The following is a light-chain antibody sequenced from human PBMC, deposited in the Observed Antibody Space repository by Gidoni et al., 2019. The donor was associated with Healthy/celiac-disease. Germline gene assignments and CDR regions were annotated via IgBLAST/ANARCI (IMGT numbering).Light chain of an antibody. CDR1: QSVSSN. CDR3: QQYNNWPQT. J-gene: IGKJ1*01. CDR2: GAS. Sequence: EIVMTQSPATLSVSPWERATLACRASQSVSSNLAWYQQKPGPAPRLLIYGASTRATGIPARFSGSGSGTEFPLTISSLQSEDFAVYYCQQYNNWPQTFGQGTKVEIK. V-gene: IGKV3-15*01.